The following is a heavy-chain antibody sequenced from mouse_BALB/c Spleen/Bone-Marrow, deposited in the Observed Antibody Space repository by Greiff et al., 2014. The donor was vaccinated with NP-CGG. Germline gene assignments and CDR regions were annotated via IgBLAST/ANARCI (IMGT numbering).Heavy chain of an antibody. V-gene: IGHV7-3*02. D-gene: IGHD2-3*01. CDR1: GFTFTDYY. CDR3: ARDRGLLRFDY. J-gene: IGHJ2*01. Sequence: DVKLVESGGGLVQPGGSLRLSCATSGFTFTDYYMSWVRQPPGKALEWLGFIRNKANGYTTEHSASVKGRFTISRDNSQSILYLQMNTLRAEDSATYYCARDRGLLRFDYWGQGTTLTVSS. CDR2: IRNKANGYTT.